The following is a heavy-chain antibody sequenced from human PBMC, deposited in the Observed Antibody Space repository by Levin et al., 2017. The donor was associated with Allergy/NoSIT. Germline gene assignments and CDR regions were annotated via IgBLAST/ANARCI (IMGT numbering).Heavy chain of an antibody. V-gene: IGHV4-38-2*02. J-gene: IGHJ4*02. CDR1: GYSVSSGYH. CDR2: IYHSGST. D-gene: IGHD7-27*01. Sequence: PSETLSLTCAVSGYSVSSGYHWGWIRQPPGKGLEWIGVIYHSGSTYYNPSLKSRVTMSVDTSKNPFSLKLSSVTAADTAVYYCARERLGAPDRNYIDYWGQGTLVTVSS. CDR3: ARERLGAPDRNYIDY.